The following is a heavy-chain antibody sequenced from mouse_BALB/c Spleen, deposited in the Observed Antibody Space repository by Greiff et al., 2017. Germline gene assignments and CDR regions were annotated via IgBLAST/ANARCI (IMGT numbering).Heavy chain of an antibody. J-gene: IGHJ3*01. CDR1: GFSLTSYG. V-gene: IGHV2-9*02. Sequence: VQLQQSGPGLVAPSQSLSITCTVSGFSLTSYGVHWVRQPPGKGLEWLGVIWAGGSTNYNSALMSRLSISKDNSKSQVFLKMNSLQTDDTAMYYCAREGENYDGYHWFAYWGQGTLVTVSA. D-gene: IGHD2-3*01. CDR3: AREGENYDGYHWFAY. CDR2: IWAGGST.